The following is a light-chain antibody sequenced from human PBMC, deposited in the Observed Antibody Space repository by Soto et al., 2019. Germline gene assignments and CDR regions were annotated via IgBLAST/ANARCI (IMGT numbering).Light chain of an antibody. CDR3: QRFGYSPIVA. J-gene: IGKJ3*01. V-gene: IGKV3-20*01. Sequence: EVVLTQSPGSLSLSPGERATLSCRASQTVSSDYLAWFQQKGGQPPRLLIYGASTRATGIPDRFSGSESATDFILTISSVEPEDSAVYYCQRFGYSPIVAFGPGTRVDV. CDR2: GAS. CDR1: QTVSSDY.